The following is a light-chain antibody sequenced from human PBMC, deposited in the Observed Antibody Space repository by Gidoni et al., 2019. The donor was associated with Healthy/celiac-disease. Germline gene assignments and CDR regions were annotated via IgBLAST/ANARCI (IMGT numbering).Light chain of an antibody. J-gene: IGLJ2*01. CDR3: QAWDSGTVI. Sequence: SYELTQTPSVSVSPGQTASITCSGDKLGDKFACWYQQKPGQSPVLVIYQDGRRPSGIPERFSGSNSGNTATLTISGTQAMDEADYYCQAWDSGTVIFGGGTKLTVL. V-gene: IGLV3-1*01. CDR1: KLGDKF. CDR2: QDG.